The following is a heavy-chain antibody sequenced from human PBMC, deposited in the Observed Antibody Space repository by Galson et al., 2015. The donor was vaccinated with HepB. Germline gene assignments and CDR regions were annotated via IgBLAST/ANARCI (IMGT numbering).Heavy chain of an antibody. CDR1: GFTFSGSA. V-gene: IGHV3-73*01. J-gene: IGHJ4*02. CDR2: IRSKANNYAT. Sequence: SLRLSCAASGFTFSGSAIHWVRQASGKGPEWVDRIRSKANNYATSYVPSLKGRFTISRDDSKNMAYLHMKSLKIEDTAVYYCIRLGDLSGYSSRWGQGTLVTVSS. CDR3: IRLGDLSGYSSR. D-gene: IGHD6-13*01.